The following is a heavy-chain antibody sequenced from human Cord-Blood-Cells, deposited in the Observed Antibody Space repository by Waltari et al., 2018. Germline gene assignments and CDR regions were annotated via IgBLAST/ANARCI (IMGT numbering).Heavy chain of an antibody. CDR1: GGPISSSSYY. V-gene: IGHV4-39*01. D-gene: IGHD3-3*01. J-gene: IGHJ3*02. CDR3: ARALSVTIFGVVISAHDAFDI. CDR2: IYYSGST. Sequence: QLQLQESGPGLVKPSETLPLTCPVSGGPISSSSYYWGWIRQPPGTGLTWIGSIYYSGSTYYNPSLKSRVTISVDTSKNQFSLKLSSVTAADTAVYYCARALSVTIFGVVISAHDAFDIWGQGTMVTVSS.